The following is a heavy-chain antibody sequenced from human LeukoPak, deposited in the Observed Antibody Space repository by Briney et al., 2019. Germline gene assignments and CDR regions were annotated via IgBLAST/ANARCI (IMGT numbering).Heavy chain of an antibody. D-gene: IGHD3-9*01. J-gene: IGHJ4*02. CDR1: GFTFSSYD. CDR3: AKGGDYDILTCRVY. Sequence: GGSLRLSCAASGFTFSSYDMSWVRQAPGKGLEWVSAISGSGGSTYYADSVKGRFTISRDNSKNTLYLQMNSLRAEDTAVYYCAKGGDYDILTCRVYWGQGTLVTVSS. CDR2: ISGSGGST. V-gene: IGHV3-23*01.